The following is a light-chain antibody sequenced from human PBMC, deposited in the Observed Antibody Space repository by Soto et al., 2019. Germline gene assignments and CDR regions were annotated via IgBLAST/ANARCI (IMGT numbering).Light chain of an antibody. CDR1: QTISSNY. J-gene: IGKJ3*01. CDR3: QQYGRSPPEFT. CDR2: GAS. V-gene: IGKV3-20*01. Sequence: EIVLTQSPGTLSLSAGERATLSCRASQTISSNYLAWYQQKPGQAPRLLIFGASYRATGIPDRFSGSGSGNDFTLTISRLEPEDFAVYYCQQYGRSPPEFTFGPGTKVDIK.